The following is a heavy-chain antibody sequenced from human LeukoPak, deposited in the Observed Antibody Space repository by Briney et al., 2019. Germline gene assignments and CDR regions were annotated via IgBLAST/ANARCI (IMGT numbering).Heavy chain of an antibody. J-gene: IGHJ6*03. CDR2: INPSGGST. D-gene: IGHD2-2*01. Sequence: ASVKVSCKASGYTFTSYYMHWVRQAPGQGLEWMGIINPSGGSTSYAQKFQGRVTMTRDTSTSTVYMELSSLRSEDTAVYYCARDGCSSTSCYPPYYYMDVWGKGTTVTVSS. CDR1: GYTFTSYY. CDR3: ARDGCSSTSCYPPYYYMDV. V-gene: IGHV1-46*01.